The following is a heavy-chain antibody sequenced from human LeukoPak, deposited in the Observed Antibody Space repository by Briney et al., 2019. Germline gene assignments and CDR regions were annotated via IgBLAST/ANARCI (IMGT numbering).Heavy chain of an antibody. Sequence: GSLRLSCAASGFTFSSYWMSWVRQAPGKGLEWVANIKQDGSEKYYVDSVKGRFTISRDNAKNSLYLQMNSLRAEDTAVYYCARDRIRSGYSADYWGQGTLVTVSS. CDR2: IKQDGSEK. CDR3: ARDRIRSGYSADY. D-gene: IGHD3-22*01. V-gene: IGHV3-7*01. J-gene: IGHJ4*02. CDR1: GFTFSSYW.